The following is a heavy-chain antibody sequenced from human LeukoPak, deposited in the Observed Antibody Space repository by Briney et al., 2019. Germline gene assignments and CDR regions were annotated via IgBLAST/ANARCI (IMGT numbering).Heavy chain of an antibody. J-gene: IGHJ5*02. V-gene: IGHV1-69*06. CDR1: GGTFSSYT. CDR2: IIPIFGTA. CDR3: ASFNTRFDP. Sequence: ASVKVSCKASGGTFSSYTISWVRQAPGQGLEWMGGIIPIFGTANYAQKFQGRVTITADKSTSTAYMELSSLRSEDTAVYYCASFNTRFDPWGQGTLVTVSS. D-gene: IGHD2-2*02.